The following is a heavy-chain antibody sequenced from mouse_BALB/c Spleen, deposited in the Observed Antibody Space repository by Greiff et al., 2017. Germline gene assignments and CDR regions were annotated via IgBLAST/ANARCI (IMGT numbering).Heavy chain of an antibody. J-gene: IGHJ4*01. CDR1: GFSLTSYG. V-gene: IGHV2-9*02. Sequence: QVQLKQSGPGLVAPSQSLSITCTVSGFSLTSYGVHWVRQPPGKGLEWLGVIWAGGSTNYNSALMSRLSISKDNSKSQVFLKMNSLQTDDTAMYYCASNYYGSNYAMDYWGQGTSVTVSS. CDR3: ASNYYGSNYAMDY. D-gene: IGHD1-1*01. CDR2: IWAGGST.